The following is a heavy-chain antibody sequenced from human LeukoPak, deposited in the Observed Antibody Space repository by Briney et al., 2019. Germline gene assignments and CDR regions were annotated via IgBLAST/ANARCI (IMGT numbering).Heavy chain of an antibody. D-gene: IGHD3-3*01. CDR1: GGSISSSSYY. V-gene: IGHV4-39*01. CDR2: IYYNGST. J-gene: IGHJ5*02. Sequence: PSETLSLTCTVSGGSISSSSYYWGWIHQPPGKGLEWIGSIYYNGSTYYNPSPKSRVTISLATSKNQFSLKLSSVTAADTAVYYCASSYYDFWSANNWFDPSGQGTLVTVSS. CDR3: ASSYYDFWSANNWFDP.